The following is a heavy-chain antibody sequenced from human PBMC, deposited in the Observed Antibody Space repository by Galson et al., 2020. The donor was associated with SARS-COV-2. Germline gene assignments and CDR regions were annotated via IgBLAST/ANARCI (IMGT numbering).Heavy chain of an antibody. Sequence: GGSLRLSCAASGFTFSDYYMSWIRQAPGKGLEWVSYIISIGSTISYAESVKGRLTISRDNAKNPPYLQMNSLRAEDTAVYYCARDRGPRPEFWSGDSLTDYYGMDVWGQGTTVTVSS. J-gene: IGHJ6*02. V-gene: IGHV3-11*01. CDR3: ARDRGPRPEFWSGDSLTDYYGMDV. CDR1: GFTFSDYY. D-gene: IGHD3-3*01. CDR2: IISIGSTI.